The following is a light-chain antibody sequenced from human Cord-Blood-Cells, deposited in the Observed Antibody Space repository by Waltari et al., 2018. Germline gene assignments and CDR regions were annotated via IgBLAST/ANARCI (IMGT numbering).Light chain of an antibody. V-gene: IGLV2-14*01. CDR3: SSYTSSSTYV. CDR2: EVS. CDR1: SSDVGGYNY. J-gene: IGLJ1*01. Sequence: QSALTQPASVSGSPGQSITISCTGTSSDVGGYNYVSWYQQHPGKAPKLMIYEVSNRPAGLSNRFSGAKSGKTASLTISGLQAEDEADYYCSSYTSSSTYVFGTGTKVTVL.